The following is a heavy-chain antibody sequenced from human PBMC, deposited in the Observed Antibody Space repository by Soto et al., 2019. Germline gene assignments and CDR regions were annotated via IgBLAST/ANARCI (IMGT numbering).Heavy chain of an antibody. J-gene: IGHJ4*02. CDR3: ATAKLLLPWLFDY. V-gene: IGHV3-66*01. Sequence: GGSLRLSCAASGFIVSSNYMSWVRQAPGKGLEWVSVIYSGGSTFYADSVKGRFIISRDDSKNTLFLQMNSLRAEDTAVYYCATAKLLLPWLFDYRGQGTLVTVSS. CDR2: IYSGGST. D-gene: IGHD2-15*01. CDR1: GFIVSSNY.